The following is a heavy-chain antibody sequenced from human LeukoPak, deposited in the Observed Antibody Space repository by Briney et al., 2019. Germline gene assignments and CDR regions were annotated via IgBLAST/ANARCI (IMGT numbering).Heavy chain of an antibody. Sequence: PGGSLRLSCAASGITLSNAWMSWVRQAPGKGLEWLGRIKSKSDGGTTDYAAPVKGRFTISRDDSKNTLYLQMNSLKIEDTAVYYCTTETGKWLRFLARESRYYYYYYMDVWGKGTTVTISS. CDR2: IKSKSDGGTT. J-gene: IGHJ6*03. V-gene: IGHV3-15*01. CDR3: TTETGKWLRFLARESRYYYYYYMDV. D-gene: IGHD5-12*01. CDR1: GITLSNAW.